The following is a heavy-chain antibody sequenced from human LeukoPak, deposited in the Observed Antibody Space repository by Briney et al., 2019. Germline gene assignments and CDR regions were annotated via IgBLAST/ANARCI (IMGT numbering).Heavy chain of an antibody. V-gene: IGHV3-74*01. CDR1: GFTFSSYW. CDR2: IKSDGST. D-gene: IGHD3-22*01. CDR3: ARAPSEIGGYYPEYFRH. J-gene: IGHJ1*01. Sequence: GGSLRLSCAASGFTFSSYWMHWVRQAPGKGLVWVSRIKSDGSTRYADSVKGRFTVSRDNAKNAVSLQMNSLRAEDTGVYYCARAPSEIGGYYPEYFRHWGQGTLVIVSS.